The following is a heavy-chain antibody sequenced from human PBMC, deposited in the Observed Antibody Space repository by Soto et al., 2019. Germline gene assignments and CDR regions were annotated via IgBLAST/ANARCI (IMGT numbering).Heavy chain of an antibody. D-gene: IGHD6-19*01. CDR1: GFTFRSYA. V-gene: IGHV3-23*04. Sequence: EVQLVESGGGLVQPGGSLRLSCAASGFTFRSYAMSWVRQAPGKGREWVSSISGSGGSAFYVDYVKGRFTISRDNSKDTLQLQMNSLRADDTAIYYCAKDTAVSGTFVVTFDSWGQGSLVTVSS. J-gene: IGHJ4*02. CDR2: ISGSGGSA. CDR3: AKDTAVSGTFVVTFDS.